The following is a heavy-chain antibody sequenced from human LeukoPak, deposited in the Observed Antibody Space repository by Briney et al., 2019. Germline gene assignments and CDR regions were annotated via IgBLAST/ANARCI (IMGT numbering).Heavy chain of an antibody. CDR2: ISGSGGST. V-gene: IGHV3-23*01. J-gene: IGHJ4*02. CDR1: GFTFSSYA. D-gene: IGHD4-23*01. Sequence: GGSFRLSCAASGFTFSSYAMSWGRQVPGKGLEWVSVISGSGGSTYYADSVIGRFTISRDNSKNTLYLQMSSLRAEDTALYYCAKQGSTVLTVNFDYWGPGNLGSVSS. CDR3: AKQGSTVLTVNFDY.